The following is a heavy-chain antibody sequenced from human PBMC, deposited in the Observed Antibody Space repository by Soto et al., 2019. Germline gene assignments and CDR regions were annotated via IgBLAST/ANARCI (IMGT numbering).Heavy chain of an antibody. CDR2: ISAYNGNT. CDR3: ARDRYCGGDCYSRDAFDI. J-gene: IGHJ3*02. V-gene: IGHV1-18*01. CDR1: GYTFTSYG. Sequence: QVQLVQSGAEVKKPGASVKVSCKASGYTFTSYGISWVRQAPGQGLEWMGWISAYNGNTNYAQKLQGRVTMTTDTSTSTAYMELRSLRSDHTAVYYCARDRYCGGDCYSRDAFDIWGQGTMVTVSS. D-gene: IGHD2-21*02.